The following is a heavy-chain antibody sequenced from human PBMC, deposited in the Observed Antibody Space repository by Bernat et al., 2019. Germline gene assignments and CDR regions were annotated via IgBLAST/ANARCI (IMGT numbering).Heavy chain of an antibody. V-gene: IGHV3-7*04. CDR2: IKQDGSEK. CDR3: AREMTLNYYDSSGRLLYSFDY. Sequence: EVQLVESGGGLVQPGGSLRLSCAASGFTFSSYWMSWVRQAPGKGLEWVANIKQDGSEKYYVDSVKGRFTISRDNAKNSLYLQMNSLRAEDTAVYYCAREMTLNYYDSSGRLLYSFDYWGQGTLVTVSS. CDR1: GFTFSSYW. D-gene: IGHD3-22*01. J-gene: IGHJ4*02.